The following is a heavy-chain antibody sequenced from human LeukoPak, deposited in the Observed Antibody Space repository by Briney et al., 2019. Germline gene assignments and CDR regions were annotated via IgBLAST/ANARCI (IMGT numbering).Heavy chain of an antibody. Sequence: NTGGSLRLSCAASGFSFSDYYMSWIRQAPGKGLEWVSYISSSGGTIYYADSVRGRFTISRDNAQNSLFLQVNSLRAEDTAVYYCARDPGSNNLPYYFDYWGQGTLVTVSS. CDR1: GFSFSDYY. CDR3: ARDPGSNNLPYYFDY. D-gene: IGHD7-27*01. J-gene: IGHJ4*02. CDR2: ISSSGGTI. V-gene: IGHV3-11*01.